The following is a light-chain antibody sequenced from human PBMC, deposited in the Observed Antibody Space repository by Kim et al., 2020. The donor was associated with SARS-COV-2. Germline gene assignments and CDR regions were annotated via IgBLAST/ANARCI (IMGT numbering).Light chain of an antibody. CDR2: EDK. J-gene: IGLJ1*01. CDR1: SGSIASNY. CDR3: QSYHPSIV. Sequence: NFMLTQPHSVSESPGKTVTISCTRTSGSIASNYVQWYQQRPGSAPTTLIYEDKRRPSGVPDRFSGSIDRSSNSASLTISGLKTEDEAYYYCQSYHPSIVFGTGTKVTVL. V-gene: IGLV6-57*04.